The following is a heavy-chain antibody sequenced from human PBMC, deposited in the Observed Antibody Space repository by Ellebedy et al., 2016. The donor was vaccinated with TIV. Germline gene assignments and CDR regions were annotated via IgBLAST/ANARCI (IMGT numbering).Heavy chain of an antibody. V-gene: IGHV3-53*01. CDR1: GFTFNTYE. CDR3: ARDMSYGDYDY. J-gene: IGHJ4*01. D-gene: IGHD4-17*01. CDR2: IYSGGST. Sequence: ESLKISCAASGFTFNTYELNYVRPAPGMGLEWVSVIYSGGSTYYADSVKGRFTISRDNSKNTLYLQMNSLRAEDTAVYYCARDMSYGDYDYWGHGTLVTVSS.